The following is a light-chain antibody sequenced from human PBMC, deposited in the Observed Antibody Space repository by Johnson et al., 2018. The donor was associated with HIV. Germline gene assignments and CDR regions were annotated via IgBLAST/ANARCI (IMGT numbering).Light chain of an antibody. Sequence: QSVLSQPPSVSAAPGQKVTISCSGSSSNIGNNYVSWYQQLPGTAPKLLIYDNNKRPSGIPDRFSGSQSGTSATLGITALQPGDEADYYCGTWDSSLSTYVFGTGTKVTVL. CDR2: DNN. CDR1: SSNIGNNY. V-gene: IGLV1-51*01. J-gene: IGLJ1*01. CDR3: GTWDSSLSTYV.